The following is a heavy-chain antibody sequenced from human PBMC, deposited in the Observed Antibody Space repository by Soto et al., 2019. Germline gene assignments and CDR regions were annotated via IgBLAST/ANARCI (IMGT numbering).Heavy chain of an antibody. CDR3: ARDLYPLAYYFDY. J-gene: IGHJ4*02. V-gene: IGHV1-18*01. CDR1: GYTFTNHG. Sequence: QVQLVQSGAEVKKPGASVKVSCKASGYTFTNHGISWVRQAPGQGLEWLGWISGHNGNTKYAQRLQGRVTMTIDTSTSTAYMELRSLKSDDTAVYYCARDLYPLAYYFDYWGQGTLVTVSS. CDR2: ISGHNGNT.